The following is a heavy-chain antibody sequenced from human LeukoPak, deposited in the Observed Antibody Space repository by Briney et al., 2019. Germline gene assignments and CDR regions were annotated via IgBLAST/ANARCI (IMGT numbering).Heavy chain of an antibody. CDR3: AGERSYTFDY. Sequence: ASVKVSCKASGHTFTGFYMHWVRQAPGQRLEWMGRINPNSGGTNYAQKFQGRVTITRDTSISTAYMELSRLRSDDTAVYYCAGERSYTFDYWGQGTLVTVSS. CDR2: INPNSGGT. V-gene: IGHV1-2*06. D-gene: IGHD1-26*01. CDR1: GHTFTGFY. J-gene: IGHJ4*02.